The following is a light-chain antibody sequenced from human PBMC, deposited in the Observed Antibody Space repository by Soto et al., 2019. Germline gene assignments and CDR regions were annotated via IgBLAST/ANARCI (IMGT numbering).Light chain of an antibody. J-gene: IGLJ2*01. CDR1: SSDVGSYNL. Sequence: QSVLTQPASVSGSPGQSITISCTGTSSDVGSYNLVSWYQQHPGKAPKLMIYEGSKRPSGVSNRFSGSKSGNTASLTIFGLQAEDEADYYCCSYAGSSTVVVFGGGTKVTVL. CDR3: CSYAGSSTVVV. V-gene: IGLV2-23*03. CDR2: EGS.